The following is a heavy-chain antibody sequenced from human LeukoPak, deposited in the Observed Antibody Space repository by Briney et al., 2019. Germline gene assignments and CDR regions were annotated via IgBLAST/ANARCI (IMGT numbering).Heavy chain of an antibody. J-gene: IGHJ2*01. V-gene: IGHV4-59*08. CDR3: ARQTEPDYKTSGWYFDL. CDR2: IYHSGST. Sequence: SETLSLTCTVSGGSISSYYWSWIRQPAGKGLEWIGSIYHSGSTYYNPSLKSRVTISIDTSKNQFSLKLTSVTAADTAVYYCARQTEPDYKTSGWYFDLWGRGTLVTVSS. D-gene: IGHD1-14*01. CDR1: GGSISSYY.